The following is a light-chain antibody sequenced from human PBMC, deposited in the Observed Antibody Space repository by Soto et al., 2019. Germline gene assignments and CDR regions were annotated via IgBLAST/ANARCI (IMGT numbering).Light chain of an antibody. CDR2: DAS. Sequence: EIVLTQSPATLSLSPGERATLSCRASQSVSSYLAWYQQKPGQAPRLLIYDASNRATGIPARFSGSGSGTELTLTISSLEPEDFAVYYCQQRSNWPRYTFGQGTKLEIK. CDR3: QQRSNWPRYT. CDR1: QSVSSY. V-gene: IGKV3-11*01. J-gene: IGKJ2*01.